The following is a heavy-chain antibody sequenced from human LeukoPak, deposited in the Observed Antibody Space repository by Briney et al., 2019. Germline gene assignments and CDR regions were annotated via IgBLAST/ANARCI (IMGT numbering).Heavy chain of an antibody. D-gene: IGHD3-22*01. CDR2: IIPIFGTA. CDR3: ATLTMIVVVSNYYYGMDV. J-gene: IGHJ6*02. V-gene: IGHV1-69*13. CDR1: GYTFTSYD. Sequence: SVKVSCKTSGYTFTSYDMNWVRQAAGQGLEWMGGIIPIFGTANYAQKFQGRVTITADESTSTAYMELSSLRSEDTAVYYCATLTMIVVVSNYYYGMDVWGQGTTVTVSS.